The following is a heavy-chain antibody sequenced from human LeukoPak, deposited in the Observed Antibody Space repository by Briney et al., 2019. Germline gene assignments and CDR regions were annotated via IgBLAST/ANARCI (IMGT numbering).Heavy chain of an antibody. CDR2: ISGSGGST. J-gene: IGHJ4*02. D-gene: IGHD3-3*01. CDR3: AKIPRITIFGVVPYYFDY. Sequence: GGSLRLSCAASGFTFSSYAMSWVRQAPGKGLEWVSAISGSGGSTYYADSVKGRFTISRDNSKNTLYLQMNSLRAEDTAVYYCAKIPRITIFGVVPYYFDYWGQGTLVTVSS. CDR1: GFTFSSYA. V-gene: IGHV3-23*01.